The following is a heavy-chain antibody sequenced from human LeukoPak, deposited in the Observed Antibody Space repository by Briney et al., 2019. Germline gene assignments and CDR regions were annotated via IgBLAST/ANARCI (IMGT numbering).Heavy chain of an antibody. D-gene: IGHD3-16*02. V-gene: IGHV3-23*01. Sequence: GGSLRLSCAASGFTFSSYAMSWVRQAPGKGLEWVSAISGSGGSTYYADPVKGRFTISRDNSKNTLYLQMNSLRAEDTAVYYCAKDHGMITFGGVIVPEYYFDYWGQGTLVTVSS. CDR1: GFTFSSYA. CDR2: ISGSGGST. J-gene: IGHJ4*02. CDR3: AKDHGMITFGGVIVPEYYFDY.